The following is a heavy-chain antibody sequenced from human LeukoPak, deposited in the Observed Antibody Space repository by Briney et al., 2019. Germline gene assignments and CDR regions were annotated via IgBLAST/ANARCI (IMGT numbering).Heavy chain of an antibody. J-gene: IGHJ3*02. CDR2: INHSGST. CDR3: ARVRGKYYYDSSGYYGSGVDAFDI. D-gene: IGHD3-22*01. V-gene: IGHV4-34*01. Sequence: SETLSLTCAVYGGSFSGYYWSWIRQPPGKGLEWIGEINHSGSTNYNPSLKSRVTISVDTSKNQFSLKLSSVTAADTAVYYCARVRGKYYYDSSGYYGSGVDAFDIRGQGTMVTVSS. CDR1: GGSFSGYY.